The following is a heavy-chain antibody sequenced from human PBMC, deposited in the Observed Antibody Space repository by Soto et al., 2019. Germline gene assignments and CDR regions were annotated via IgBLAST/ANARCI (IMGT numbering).Heavy chain of an antibody. CDR3: AKGDIVVVPAAMLDY. J-gene: IGHJ4*02. CDR1: GFTFSSYS. CDR2: ISGSGGST. D-gene: IGHD2-2*01. Sequence: GSLRLSCAASGFTFSSYSMNWVRQAPGKGLEWVSAISGSGGSTYYADSVKGRFTISRDNSKNTLYLQMNSLRAEDTAVYYCAKGDIVVVPAAMLDYWGQGTLVTVSS. V-gene: IGHV3-23*01.